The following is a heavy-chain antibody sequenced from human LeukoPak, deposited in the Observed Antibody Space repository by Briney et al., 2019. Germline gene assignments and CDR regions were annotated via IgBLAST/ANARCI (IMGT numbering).Heavy chain of an antibody. CDR2: IYYSGST. CDR3: ARHPIFSIAAAGTGDY. D-gene: IGHD6-13*01. Sequence: SETLSLTCTVSGGSISSYYWSWIRQPPGKGLEWIGSIYYSGSTYYNPSLKSRVTISVDTSKNQFSLKLSSVTAADTAVYYCARHPIFSIAAAGTGDYWGQGTLVTVSS. J-gene: IGHJ4*02. V-gene: IGHV4-39*01. CDR1: GGSISSYY.